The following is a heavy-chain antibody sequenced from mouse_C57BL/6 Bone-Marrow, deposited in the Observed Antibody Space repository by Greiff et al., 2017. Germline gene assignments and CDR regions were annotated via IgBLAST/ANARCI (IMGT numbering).Heavy chain of an antibody. J-gene: IGHJ2*01. D-gene: IGHD1-1*01. CDR2: IYPGNGDT. V-gene: IGHV1-12*01. Sequence: SGAELVRPGASVKMSCKASGYTFTSYNMNWVKQTPRQGLEWIGAIYPGNGDTSYNQKFKGKATLTVDKSSSTAYMQLNSLTSEDSAAYFCARDDNTVVDYWGQGTTLTVSS. CDR3: ARDDNTVVDY. CDR1: GYTFTSYN.